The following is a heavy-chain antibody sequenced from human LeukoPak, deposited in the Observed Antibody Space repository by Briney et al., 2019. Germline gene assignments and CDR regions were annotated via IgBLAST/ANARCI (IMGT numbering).Heavy chain of an antibody. CDR1: GGSISSGDYY. D-gene: IGHD3-22*01. J-gene: IGHJ4*02. CDR2: IYYSGST. CDR3: ARGSYYDSSGLFY. Sequence: PSETLSLTCTVSGGSISSGDYYWSWIRQPPGKGLEWIGYIYYSGSTYYNPSLKSRVTISVDTSKNQFSLKLSSVTAADTAVYYCARGSYYDSSGLFYWGQGTLVTVSS. V-gene: IGHV4-30-4*01.